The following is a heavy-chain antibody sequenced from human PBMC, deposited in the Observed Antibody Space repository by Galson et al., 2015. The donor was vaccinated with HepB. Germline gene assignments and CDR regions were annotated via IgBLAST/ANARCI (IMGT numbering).Heavy chain of an antibody. CDR3: ARHCSGGSCLSAFDI. CDR1: GSSFTSYW. D-gene: IGHD2-15*01. Sequence: QSGAEVTKPGESLKISCKGSGSSFTSYWIGWVRQMPGKGLEWMGIIYPGDSDTRYSPSFQGQVTISADKSISTAYLQWSSLKASDTAMYYCARHCSGGSCLSAFDIWGQGTMVTVSS. V-gene: IGHV5-51*01. J-gene: IGHJ3*02. CDR2: IYPGDSDT.